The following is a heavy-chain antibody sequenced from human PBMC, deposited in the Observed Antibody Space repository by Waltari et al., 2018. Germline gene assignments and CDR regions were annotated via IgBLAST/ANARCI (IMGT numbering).Heavy chain of an antibody. CDR3: ARDRTGYSSGWYRTADAFDI. CDR1: GGTFNDHY. J-gene: IGHJ3*02. CDR2: INDSGST. V-gene: IGHV4-34*01. Sequence: QVQLQQWGAGLLKPSETLSLTCAVYGGTFNDHYWNWICQPPGKGLEWIGQINDSGSTNYNPCLRSRVTISVDTANNQVSLNLSSVTAADTAVYYCARDRTGYSSGWYRTADAFDIWGQGSMVTVSS. D-gene: IGHD6-19*01.